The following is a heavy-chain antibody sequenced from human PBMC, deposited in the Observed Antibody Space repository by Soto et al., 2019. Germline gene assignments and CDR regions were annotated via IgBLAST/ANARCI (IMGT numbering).Heavy chain of an antibody. D-gene: IGHD6-6*01. CDR2: INHSGST. Sequence: QVQLQQWGAGLLKPSETLSLTCAVYGGSFSGYYWSWIRQPPGKGLEWIGEINHSGSTNYNPSLKSRVAISVDTSKNQFSLKLSSVTAADTAVYYCARNRKLVQLVYFDYWGQGTLVTVSS. V-gene: IGHV4-34*01. CDR3: ARNRKLVQLVYFDY. CDR1: GGSFSGYY. J-gene: IGHJ4*02.